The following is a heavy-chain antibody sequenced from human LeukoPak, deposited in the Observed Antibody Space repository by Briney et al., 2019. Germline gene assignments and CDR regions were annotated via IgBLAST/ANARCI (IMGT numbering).Heavy chain of an antibody. V-gene: IGHV4-59*01. CDR1: GGSISSYY. J-gene: IGHJ6*03. CDR2: IYYSGST. D-gene: IGHD4-11*01. CDR3: ARGRRHYSPYYYHMDV. Sequence: SETLSLTCTVSGGSISSYYWSWIRQPPGKGLEWIGYIYYSGSTNYNPSLKSRVTISVDTSKNQFSLKLSSVTAADTAVYYCARGRRHYSPYYYHMDVWGKGTTVTASS.